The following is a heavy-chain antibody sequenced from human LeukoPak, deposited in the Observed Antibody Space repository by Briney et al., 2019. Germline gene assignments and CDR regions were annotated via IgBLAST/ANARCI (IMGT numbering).Heavy chain of an antibody. CDR2: ISSSSSYI. J-gene: IGHJ4*02. D-gene: IGHD3-22*01. CDR1: GFTFSSYS. V-gene: IGHV3-21*01. CDR3: ARVTYYGSSGRPFDY. Sequence: PGGSLRLSCAASGFTFSSYSMNWVRQAPGKGLEWVSSISSSSSYIYYADSVKGRFTISRDNAKNSLYLQMNSLRAEDTAVYYCARVTYYGSSGRPFDYWGQGTLVTVSS.